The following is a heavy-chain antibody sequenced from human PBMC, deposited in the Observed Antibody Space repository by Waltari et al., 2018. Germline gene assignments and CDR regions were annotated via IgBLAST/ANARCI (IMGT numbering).Heavy chain of an antibody. CDR2: FYYSGRT. Sequence: QLQLQESGPGLVKPSATLSLTCTVSGGSISSSSYYWGWIPQPPGKGLEWIGIFYYSGRTYHNPSLKSRVTISVDTSKNQFSLKLSSVTAADTAVYYCARDGRTAAAAAPYWGQGTLVTVSS. J-gene: IGHJ4*02. V-gene: IGHV4-39*07. CDR1: GGSISSSSYY. D-gene: IGHD6-13*01. CDR3: ARDGRTAAAAAPY.